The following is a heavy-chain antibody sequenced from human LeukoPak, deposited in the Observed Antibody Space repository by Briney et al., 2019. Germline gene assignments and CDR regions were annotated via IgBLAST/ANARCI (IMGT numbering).Heavy chain of an antibody. CDR3: VRDSWGDGYNYYWFDP. J-gene: IGHJ5*02. CDR2: IYYSGTT. V-gene: IGHV4-59*01. CDR1: GGSISSYY. D-gene: IGHD5-24*01. Sequence: PSETLSLTCTVSGGSISSYYWSWIRQPPGKGLEWIGYIYYSGTTNYNPSLKSRVTISVDTSKNQFFLKLSSVTAADTAVYYCVRDSWGDGYNYYWFDPWGQGTLVTVSS.